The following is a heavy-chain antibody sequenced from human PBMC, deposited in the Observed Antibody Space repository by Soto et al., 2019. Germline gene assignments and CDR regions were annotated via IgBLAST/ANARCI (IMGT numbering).Heavy chain of an antibody. D-gene: IGHD4-4*01. CDR3: AVAVYYYYGMDV. CDR2: INPSGGST. V-gene: IGHV1-46*01. CDR1: GYTFTSYY. Sequence: GASVKVSCKASGYTFTSYYMHWVRQAPGQGLEWVGIINPSGGSTSYAQKFQGRVTMTRDTSTSTVYMELSSLRSEDAAVYYCAVAVYYYYGMDVWGQGTTVTVSS. J-gene: IGHJ6*02.